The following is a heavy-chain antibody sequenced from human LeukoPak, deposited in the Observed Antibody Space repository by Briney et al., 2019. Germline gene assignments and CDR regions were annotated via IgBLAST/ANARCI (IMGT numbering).Heavy chain of an antibody. J-gene: IGHJ4*02. CDR3: ARQNYGDYDLGY. CDR2: IYHSGST. V-gene: IGHV4-30-2*01. D-gene: IGHD4-17*01. CDR1: GGSITSGGYY. Sequence: PSETLSLTCTVSGGSITSGGYYWSWIRQPPGKGLEWIGCIYHSGSTYYSPSLKSRVTISVDRSKNQFSLKLSSVTAADTAVYYCARQNYGDYDLGYWGQGTLVTVSS.